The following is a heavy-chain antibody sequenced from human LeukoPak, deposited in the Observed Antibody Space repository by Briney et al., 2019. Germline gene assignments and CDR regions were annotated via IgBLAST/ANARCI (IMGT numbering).Heavy chain of an antibody. Sequence: EPGGSLRLSCAASGFTVSSNYMSWVRQAPGKGLEWVSVIYTGGSTYYAGSVKGRFTISRDNSKNTLYLQMNSLRAEDTAVYYCARELQLWFGFDYWGQGTLVTVSS. CDR3: ARELQLWFGFDY. J-gene: IGHJ4*02. D-gene: IGHD3-10*01. V-gene: IGHV3-53*05. CDR2: IYTGGST. CDR1: GFTVSSNY.